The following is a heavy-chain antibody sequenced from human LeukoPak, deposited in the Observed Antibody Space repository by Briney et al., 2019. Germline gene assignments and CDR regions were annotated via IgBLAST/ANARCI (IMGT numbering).Heavy chain of an antibody. D-gene: IGHD6-13*01. J-gene: IGHJ5*02. CDR1: GGTFSSYA. Sequence: ASVKVSCKASGGTFSSYAITWVRQAPGQGLEWMGGIIPIFDTSNYAQKFQGRVTFTSDDSTSTAYMELSSLRSEDTAVYYCARLKRGIGAAGTSLRGWFDPWGQGTLVTVSS. V-gene: IGHV1-69*13. CDR3: ARLKRGIGAAGTSLRGWFDP. CDR2: IIPIFDTS.